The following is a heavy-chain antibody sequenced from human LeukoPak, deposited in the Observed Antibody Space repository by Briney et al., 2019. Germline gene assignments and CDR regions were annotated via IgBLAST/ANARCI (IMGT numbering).Heavy chain of an antibody. CDR2: ISGSGGST. CDR3: ARALNSGSYYGVYYYYGMDV. Sequence: PGGSLRLSCAASGFTFSSYAMSWVRQAPGKGLEWVSGISGSGGSTYYADSVKGRFTISRDNSKNTLYLQMNSLRAEDTAVYYCARALNSGSYYGVYYYYGMDVWGQGTTVTVSS. D-gene: IGHD1-26*01. J-gene: IGHJ6*02. CDR1: GFTFSSYA. V-gene: IGHV3-23*01.